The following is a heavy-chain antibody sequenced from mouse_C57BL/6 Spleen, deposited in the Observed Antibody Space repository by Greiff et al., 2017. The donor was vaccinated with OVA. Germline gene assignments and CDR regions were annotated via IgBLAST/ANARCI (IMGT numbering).Heavy chain of an antibody. CDR1: GYSITSGYY. CDR3: ARDNHYWYFDV. J-gene: IGHJ1*03. Sequence: VQLKESGPGLVKPSQSLSLTCSVTGYSITSGYYWNWIRQFPGNKLEWMGYISYDGSNNYNPSLKNRISITRDTSKNQFFLKLNSVTTEDTATYYCARDNHYWYFDVWGTGTTVTVSS. V-gene: IGHV3-6*01. CDR2: ISYDGSN.